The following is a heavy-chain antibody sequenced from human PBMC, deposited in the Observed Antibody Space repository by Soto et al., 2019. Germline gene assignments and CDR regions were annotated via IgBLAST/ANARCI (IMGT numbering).Heavy chain of an antibody. CDR1: GYTFTSYA. J-gene: IGHJ5*02. D-gene: IGHD2-2*01. Sequence: QVQLVQSGAEVKKPGASVKVSCKASGYTFTSYAMHWVRQAPGQRLEWMGWINAGNGNTKYSQKFQGRFTITRDTSASTAYMELSSLRSEDTAVYYCARDSSRCSSTSCYNLDWFDPWGQGTLVTVSS. CDR2: INAGNGNT. V-gene: IGHV1-3*01. CDR3: ARDSSRCSSTSCYNLDWFDP.